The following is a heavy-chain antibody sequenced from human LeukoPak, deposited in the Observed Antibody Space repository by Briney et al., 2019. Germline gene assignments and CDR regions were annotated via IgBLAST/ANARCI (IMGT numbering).Heavy chain of an antibody. Sequence: SETLSLTCAVYGGSFSGYYWSWIRQPPGKGLEWIGYIYYSGSTNYNPSLKSRVTISVDTSKNQFSLKLSSVTAADTAVYYCATISRSGYSSGWYDDYWGQGTLVTVSS. CDR3: ATISRSGYSSGWYDDY. V-gene: IGHV4-59*08. CDR2: IYYSGST. CDR1: GGSFSGYY. D-gene: IGHD6-19*01. J-gene: IGHJ4*02.